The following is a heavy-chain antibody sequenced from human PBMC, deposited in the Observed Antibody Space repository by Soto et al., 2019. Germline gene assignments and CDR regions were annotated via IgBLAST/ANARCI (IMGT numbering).Heavy chain of an antibody. CDR1: GFTFSSYS. J-gene: IGHJ6*03. CDR3: ARDVGYEYSSSFYYYMDV. Sequence: GGSLRLSCAASGFTFSSYSMNWVRQAPGKGLEWVSSIICSSSNTYYADSVKGRFTISRHNSKNTLYLQMNSLRAEDTAVYYCARDVGYEYSSSFYYYMDVWGKGTTVTVSS. D-gene: IGHD6-6*01. V-gene: IGHV3-21*04. CDR2: IICSSSNT.